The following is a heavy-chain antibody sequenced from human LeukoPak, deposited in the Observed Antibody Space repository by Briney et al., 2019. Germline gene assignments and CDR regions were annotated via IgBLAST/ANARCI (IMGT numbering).Heavy chain of an antibody. V-gene: IGHV1-69*04. Sequence: SVKVSCKASGGTFSGYTISWVRQAPGQGLEWMGRIIPILGIANYAQKFQGRVTITADKSTSTAYMELSSLRSEDTAVYYCARDTGYCNNTSCLNWFHPLGQGTLVTVSS. CDR2: IIPILGIA. J-gene: IGHJ5*01. D-gene: IGHD2-2*01. CDR1: GGTFSGYT. CDR3: ARDTGYCNNTSCLNWFHP.